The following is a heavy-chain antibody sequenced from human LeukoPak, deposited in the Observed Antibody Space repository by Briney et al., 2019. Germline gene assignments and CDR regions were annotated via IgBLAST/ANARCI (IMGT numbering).Heavy chain of an antibody. D-gene: IGHD3-22*01. V-gene: IGHV4-59*08. CDR2: IYYTGST. J-gene: IGHJ4*02. Sequence: PSETLSLTCTVSGGSITSYYWTWIRQPPGKGLEWIGYIYYTGSTKSNPSLKSRVTISLDMSKNQFSLNLSSVTAADTAMCYCASSYFYDGTRYFDYWGLGTLVTVSS. CDR3: ASSYFYDGTRYFDY. CDR1: GGSITSYY.